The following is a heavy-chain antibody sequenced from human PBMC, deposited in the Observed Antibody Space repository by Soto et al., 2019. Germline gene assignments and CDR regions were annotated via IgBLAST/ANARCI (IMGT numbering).Heavy chain of an antibody. V-gene: IGHV3-9*01. CDR2: ISWNSGSI. Sequence: GGSLRLSCAASGFTLDDYAMHWVRQAPGKGLEWVSGISWNSGSIGYADSVKGRFTIPRDNAKNSLYLQMNSLRAEDTALYYCAKDHKDYYYYGMDVWGQGTTVTVSS. J-gene: IGHJ6*01. CDR3: AKDHKDYYYYGMDV. CDR1: GFTLDDYA.